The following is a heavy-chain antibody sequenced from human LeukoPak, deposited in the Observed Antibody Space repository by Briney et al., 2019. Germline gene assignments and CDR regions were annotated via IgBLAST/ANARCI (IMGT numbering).Heavy chain of an antibody. CDR1: GFTFSSYS. CDR2: ISSSSSYI. CDR3: ARASLPTEYSSGV. V-gene: IGHV3-21*01. Sequence: PGGSLRLSCAASGFTFSSYSMNWVRQAPGKGLEWVSSISSSSSYIYYADSVKGRFTISRDNAKNSLYLQMNSLRAEDTAVYYCARASLPTEYSSGVWGQGTMVTVSS. D-gene: IGHD6-19*01. J-gene: IGHJ3*01.